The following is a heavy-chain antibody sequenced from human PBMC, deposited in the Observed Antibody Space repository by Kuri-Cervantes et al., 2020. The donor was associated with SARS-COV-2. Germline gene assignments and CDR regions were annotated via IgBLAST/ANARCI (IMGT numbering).Heavy chain of an antibody. Sequence: ETLSLTCAASGFTFSSYNMNWVRQAPGKGLEWVSSISSSRNYIYYADSVRGRFTTSRDNAKNSLYLQMNSLRAEDTAVYYCARDRINDFDIWGQGTMVTVSS. D-gene: IGHD2-15*01. J-gene: IGHJ3*02. CDR3: ARDRINDFDI. V-gene: IGHV3-21*01. CDR1: GFTFSSYN. CDR2: ISSSRNYI.